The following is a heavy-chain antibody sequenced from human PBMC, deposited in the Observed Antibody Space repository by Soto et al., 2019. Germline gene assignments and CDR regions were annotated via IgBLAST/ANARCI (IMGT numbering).Heavy chain of an antibody. J-gene: IGHJ6*02. Sequence: EVQLVESGGVVVQPGGSLRLSCAASGFTFDDYTMHWVRQAPGKGLEWVSLISWDGGSTYYADSVKGRFTISRDNSKNSLYLQMNSLRTEDTALDYCAKDIPPRTYYYGMDVWGQGTTVTVSS. CDR2: ISWDGGST. CDR3: AKDIPPRTYYYGMDV. V-gene: IGHV3-43*01. CDR1: GFTFDDYT.